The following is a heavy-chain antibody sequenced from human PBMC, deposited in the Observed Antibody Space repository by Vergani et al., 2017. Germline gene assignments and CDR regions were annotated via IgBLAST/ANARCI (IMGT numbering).Heavy chain of an antibody. CDR2: ITAIGSA. Sequence: QVHLQQRGAGVLKPSETLSLTCGVIGGSLSGYFWSWIRQSHGRGLEWIGEITAIGSAKYSPSPTSRVTISVDTSRCEFTLTVTSVTAADTGLYFCASRRPRLNLGSKSNAGTFDPWGQGTLVTVSS. CDR3: ASRRPRLNLGSKSNAGTFDP. CDR1: GGSLSGYF. V-gene: IGHV4-34*02. J-gene: IGHJ5*02. D-gene: IGHD3-10*01.